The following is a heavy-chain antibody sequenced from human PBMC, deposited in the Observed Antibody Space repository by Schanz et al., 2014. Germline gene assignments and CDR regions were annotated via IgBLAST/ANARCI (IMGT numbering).Heavy chain of an antibody. V-gene: IGHV4-59*12. D-gene: IGHD1-26*01. CDR1: GGSISTYY. Sequence: QVQLQESGPGVVKPSETLSLTCTVSGGSISTYYWSWIRQSPGKGLEWIGYIYYTGTTNYNPSLKSRVTMSVDTSKTQFSLRLSSVTAADTAVYYCARYTGAYFDYWGQGTLVTVSS. J-gene: IGHJ4*02. CDR2: IYYTGTT. CDR3: ARYTGAYFDY.